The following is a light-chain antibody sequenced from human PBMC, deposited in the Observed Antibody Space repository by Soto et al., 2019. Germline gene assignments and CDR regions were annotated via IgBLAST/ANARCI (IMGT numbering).Light chain of an antibody. V-gene: IGKV3-15*01. J-gene: IGKJ2*01. CDR1: QNIYSN. Sequence: IVMTQSPATLSVSPGERATFSCRASQNIYSNIAWYQQRPGQAPRLLIYRASTRATGVPARFSGSGSGTEFTLTISSLQSEDFAVYYCQQYGTSPRTFGPGTKLEIK. CDR2: RAS. CDR3: QQYGTSPRT.